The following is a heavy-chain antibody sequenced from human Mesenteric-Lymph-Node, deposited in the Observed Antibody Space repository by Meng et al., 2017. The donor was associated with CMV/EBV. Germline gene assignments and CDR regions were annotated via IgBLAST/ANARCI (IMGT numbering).Heavy chain of an antibody. V-gene: IGHV4-39*07. J-gene: IGHJ4*02. CDR1: GDSISSSRYY. CDR2: IYYSGST. D-gene: IGHD3-22*01. CDR3: ARDPSQPYDSSGYYSFYFDY. Sequence: GSLRLSCTVSGDSISSSRYYWGWIRQPPGKGLEWIGTIYYSGSTYYNPSLKSRVTISVDTSKNQFSLKLTSVTAADTAVYYCARDPSQPYDSSGYYSFYFDYWGQGTLVTVSS.